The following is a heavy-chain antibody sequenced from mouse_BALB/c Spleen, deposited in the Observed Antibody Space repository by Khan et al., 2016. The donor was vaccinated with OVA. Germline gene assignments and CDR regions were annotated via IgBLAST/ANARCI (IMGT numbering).Heavy chain of an antibody. CDR2: INYSGST. V-gene: IGHV3-2*02. D-gene: IGHD1-2*01. Sequence: EVELVESGPGLVKPSQSLSLTCTVTGYSITSDYAWNWIRQFPGNKLEWMGYINYSGSTTYNPSLKSRISITRDTSKNQFFLQLNSVTTEDTATYYCASPHYYGVGDFTYWGQGTLVTVSA. CDR3: ASPHYYGVGDFTY. J-gene: IGHJ3*01. CDR1: GYSITSDYA.